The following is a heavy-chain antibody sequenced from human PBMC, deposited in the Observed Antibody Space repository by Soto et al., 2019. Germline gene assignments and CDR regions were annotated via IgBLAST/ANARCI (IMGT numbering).Heavy chain of an antibody. CDR2: IYYSGTT. Sequence: LCGGTITTGGHFWSWIRQYPGKGLEWIGYIYYSGTTHYNPSLKSRVTISIDTSKNQFSLNLSSVTAADTAVYYCARVVSGSYLDYWGQGTLVTVSS. D-gene: IGHD1-26*01. CDR3: ARVVSGSYLDY. J-gene: IGHJ4*02. CDR1: GGTITTGGHF. V-gene: IGHV4-31*02.